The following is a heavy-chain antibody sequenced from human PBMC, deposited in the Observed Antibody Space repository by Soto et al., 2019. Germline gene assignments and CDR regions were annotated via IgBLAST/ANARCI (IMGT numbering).Heavy chain of an antibody. CDR3: ARWTMVRGVIIRENWFDP. Sequence: QVQLQESGPGLVKPSQTLSLTCTVSGGSISSGGYYWSWIRQHPGKGLEWIGYIYYSGSTYYNPSLKSRVTISVDTSKNQFSLKLSSVTAADTAVYYCARWTMVRGVIIRENWFDPWGQGTLVTVSS. CDR1: GGSISSGGYY. V-gene: IGHV4-31*03. CDR2: IYYSGST. J-gene: IGHJ5*02. D-gene: IGHD3-10*01.